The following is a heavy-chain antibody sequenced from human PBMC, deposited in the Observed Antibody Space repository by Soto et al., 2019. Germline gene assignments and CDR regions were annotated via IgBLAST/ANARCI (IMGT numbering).Heavy chain of an antibody. CDR3: ARDRRITIFGVRPKTPIDY. Sequence: GGSLRLSCAASGFTFSDYYMSWIRQAPGKGLEWVSYISSSGSTIYYADSVKGRFTISRDNAKNSLYLQMNSLRAEDTAVYYCARDRRITIFGVRPKTPIDYWGQGTLVTVSS. J-gene: IGHJ4*02. CDR2: ISSSGSTI. D-gene: IGHD3-3*01. V-gene: IGHV3-11*01. CDR1: GFTFSDYY.